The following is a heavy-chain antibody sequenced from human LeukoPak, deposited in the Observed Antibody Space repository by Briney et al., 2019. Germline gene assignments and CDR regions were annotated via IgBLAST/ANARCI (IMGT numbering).Heavy chain of an antibody. CDR3: ARALGYCTGGSCGAFDI. CDR1: GFTFSSYS. D-gene: IGHD2-15*01. V-gene: IGHV3-48*02. Sequence: PGGSLRLSCAASGFTFSSYSMNWVRQAPGKGLEWVSYISSGSSSTYYADSVKGRFTISRDNAKNSLYLQMNSLRDEDTAVYYCARALGYCTGGSCGAFDIWGQGTMVTVSS. CDR2: ISSGSSST. J-gene: IGHJ3*02.